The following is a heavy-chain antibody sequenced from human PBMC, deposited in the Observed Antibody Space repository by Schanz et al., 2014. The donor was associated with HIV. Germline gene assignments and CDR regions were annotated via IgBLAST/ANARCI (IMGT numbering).Heavy chain of an antibody. D-gene: IGHD6-19*01. CDR1: GFNFNSYG. V-gene: IGHV3-30*18. Sequence: QEQLVESGGGVVQPGRSLRLSCVASGFNFNSYGMHWVRQAPGKGLEWVAVISYDGTKKHYADSVKGRFTISRDNSKNTLYLQMNSLGAEDTAVYYCAKVAIHSSGWLPFDYWGQGTLVTVSS. CDR3: AKVAIHSSGWLPFDY. J-gene: IGHJ4*02. CDR2: ISYDGTKK.